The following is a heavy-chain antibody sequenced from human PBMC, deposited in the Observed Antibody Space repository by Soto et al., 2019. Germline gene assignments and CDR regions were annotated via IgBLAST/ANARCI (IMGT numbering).Heavy chain of an antibody. CDR3: ARDHGGYDILTGYYPHFDP. D-gene: IGHD3-9*01. V-gene: IGHV4-31*03. Sequence: PSETLSLTCTVSGGSISSGGYYWSWIRQHPGKGLEWIGYIYYSGSTYYNPSLKSRVTISVDTSKNQFSLKLSSVTAADTAVYYCARDHGGYDILTGYYPHFDPWGQGTLVTVSS. CDR1: GGSISSGGYY. J-gene: IGHJ5*02. CDR2: IYYSGST.